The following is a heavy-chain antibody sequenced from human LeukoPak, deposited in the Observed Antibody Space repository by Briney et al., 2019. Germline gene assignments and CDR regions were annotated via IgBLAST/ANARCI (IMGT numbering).Heavy chain of an antibody. Sequence: ASVKVSCTSSGYTCTSYYMHWVRQAPGQALEWMGIINPSGGSTSYAQKFQGRVTMTRDTSTSTVYMELNSLRSEDTAVYFCARGRSIAARPGYFQHWGQGTLVTVSS. D-gene: IGHD6-6*01. CDR3: ARGRSIAARPGYFQH. J-gene: IGHJ1*01. V-gene: IGHV1-46*01. CDR2: INPSGGST. CDR1: GYTCTSYY.